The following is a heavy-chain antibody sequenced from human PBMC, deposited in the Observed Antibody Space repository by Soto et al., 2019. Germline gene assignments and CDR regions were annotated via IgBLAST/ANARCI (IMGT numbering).Heavy chain of an antibody. CDR1: GFTFGDYA. Sequence: GGSLRLSCTASGFTFGDYAMSWVRQAPGKGLEWVGFIRSKAYGGTTEYAASVKGRFTISRDDSKSIAYLQMNSLKTEDTAVYYCTRENSSGWYEIRYYYYGMDVWGQGTTVTGLL. CDR2: IRSKAYGGTT. V-gene: IGHV3-49*04. J-gene: IGHJ6*02. D-gene: IGHD6-19*01. CDR3: TRENSSGWYEIRYYYYGMDV.